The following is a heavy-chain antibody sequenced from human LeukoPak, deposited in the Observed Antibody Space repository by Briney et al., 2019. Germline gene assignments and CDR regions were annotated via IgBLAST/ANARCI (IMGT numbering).Heavy chain of an antibody. D-gene: IGHD2-2*01. Sequence: SETLSLTCTVSGGSISSYYWSWIRQPPGKVLEWIGYIYSGSSSYNPSLQSRVTISVDTSMNQFSLKLTSMTAAGTAVYYCGRAGPGAFFDHWGRGALVTVSS. J-gene: IGHJ4*02. V-gene: IGHV4-59*01. CDR2: IYSGSS. CDR1: GGSISSYY. CDR3: GRAGPGAFFDH.